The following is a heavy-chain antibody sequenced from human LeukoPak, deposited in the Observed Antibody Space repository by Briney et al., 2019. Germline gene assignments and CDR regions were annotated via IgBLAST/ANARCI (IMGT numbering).Heavy chain of an antibody. CDR2: INPYSGGT. Sequence: ASVKVSCKASGYTFTGHYMHWVRQAPGQGLEWMGWINPYSGGTHYALIFQDRVTMTRDASISTAYMELSRLRSDDTAVYYCARRIAGRLINDAFDIWGQGTMVTVSS. CDR1: GYTFTGHY. J-gene: IGHJ3*02. D-gene: IGHD6-6*01. V-gene: IGHV1-2*02. CDR3: ARRIAGRLINDAFDI.